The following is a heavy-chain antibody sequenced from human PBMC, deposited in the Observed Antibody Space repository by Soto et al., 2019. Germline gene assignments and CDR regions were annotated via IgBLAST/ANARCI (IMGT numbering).Heavy chain of an antibody. J-gene: IGHJ3*01. Sequence: SETLSLTCAVSGFFISSGSYWGWIRKPPGKGLEWIGSIFHGGNTYYNPSLKSRVTISVDMSKSQFSLKLNSVTAADTAVYYCARARWYDAFDVWGQGTVVTVSS. CDR3: ARARWYDAFDV. CDR1: GFFISSGSY. V-gene: IGHV4-38-2*01. CDR2: IFHGGNT. D-gene: IGHD2-15*01.